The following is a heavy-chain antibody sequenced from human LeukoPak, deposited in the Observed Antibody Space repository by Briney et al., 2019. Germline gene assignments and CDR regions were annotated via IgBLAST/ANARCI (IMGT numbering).Heavy chain of an antibody. D-gene: IGHD2-15*01. CDR2: IYYSGST. CDR1: GGSISSYY. J-gene: IGHJ4*02. Sequence: PSETLSLTCTVSGGSISSYYWSWIRQPPGKGLEWMGYIYYSGSTNYNPSLKSRVTISVDTSKTQFSLKVTSLPAADTAVYYCARGDPSRYCSGGSCYSVQVRFDYWGQGTPVTVSS. V-gene: IGHV4-59*12. CDR3: ARGDPSRYCSGGSCYSVQVRFDY.